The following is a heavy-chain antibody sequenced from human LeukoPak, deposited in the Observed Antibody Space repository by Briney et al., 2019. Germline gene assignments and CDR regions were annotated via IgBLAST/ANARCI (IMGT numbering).Heavy chain of an antibody. J-gene: IGHJ6*02. CDR1: GYTFTSYG. D-gene: IGHD2-8*02. CDR2: ISAYNGNT. CDR3: ARTPVVYAIRYYYYYGMDV. Sequence: GASVTVSCKASGYTFTSYGISWVRQAPRQGLDWMGWISAYNGNTNYAQKLQGRVTMTTDTSTSTAYMELRSLRSDDTAVYYCARTPVVYAIRYYYYYGMDVWGQGTTVTVSS. V-gene: IGHV1-18*01.